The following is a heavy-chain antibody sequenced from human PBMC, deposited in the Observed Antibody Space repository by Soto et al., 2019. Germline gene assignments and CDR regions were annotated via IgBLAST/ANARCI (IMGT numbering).Heavy chain of an antibody. D-gene: IGHD3-3*01. CDR1: GFTFSSYA. CDR3: VKSGVQLTFDY. V-gene: IGHV3-64D*06. J-gene: IGHJ4*02. CDR2: ISSNGGST. Sequence: EVQLVESGGGLVQPGGSLRLSCSASGFTFSSYAMHWVRQAPGKGLEYVSAISSNGGSTYYADSVKGRFTISRDNSKNTLYLQMSSLRAEDTAVYYRVKSGVQLTFDYWGQGTLVTVSS.